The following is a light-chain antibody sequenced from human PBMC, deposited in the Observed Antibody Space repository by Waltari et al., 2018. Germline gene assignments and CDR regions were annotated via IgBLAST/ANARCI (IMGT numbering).Light chain of an antibody. CDR1: SSDVGGYDY. CDR3: CSYAGSYTWV. V-gene: IGLV2-11*01. J-gene: IGLJ1*01. Sequence: QSALTQPRSVSGSPGQSVTISCTGTSSDVGGYDYVSWYQQNPGKAPKLMVFDVNRRPPGVPDRCSGSKSGNTASLTISGLQAEDEADYYCCSYAGSYTWVFGTGTKVTVL. CDR2: DVN.